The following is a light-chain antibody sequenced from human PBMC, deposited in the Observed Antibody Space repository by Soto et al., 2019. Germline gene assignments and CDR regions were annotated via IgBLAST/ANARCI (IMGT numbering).Light chain of an antibody. CDR1: QSLLHSDGYTY. J-gene: IGKJ1*01. Sequence: DIVMTQSPLSLPVTPGEPASISCRSSQSLLHSDGYTYLDLYLQRPGQSPQLLICLGSNRASGVPERFSGSGSGTHFTLTISRVEAEDFGVYYCMQALQTPWTFGQGTRVEVK. CDR3: MQALQTPWT. V-gene: IGKV2-28*01. CDR2: LGS.